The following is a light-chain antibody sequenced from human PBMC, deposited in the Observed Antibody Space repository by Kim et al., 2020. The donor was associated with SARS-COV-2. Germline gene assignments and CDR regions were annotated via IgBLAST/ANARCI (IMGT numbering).Light chain of an antibody. Sequence: SYELTQTPSVSVSPGQTAKITCSGDALPNQYAYWYQQKPGQAPVLVIYKDTERPSGIPERFSGSSSGTSVTLTISGVQAEDEADYYCKSADGIGTFDVTFGGGTQLTVL. CDR1: ALPNQY. CDR2: KDT. V-gene: IGLV3-25*03. J-gene: IGLJ2*01. CDR3: KSADGIGTFDVT.